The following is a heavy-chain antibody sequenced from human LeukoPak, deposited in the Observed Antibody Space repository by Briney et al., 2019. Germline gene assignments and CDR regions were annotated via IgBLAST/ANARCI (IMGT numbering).Heavy chain of an antibody. CDR2: IYSGGST. J-gene: IGHJ4*02. V-gene: IGHV3-66*02. CDR3: ARTHSSSWYYFDY. CDR1: GFTVSSNY. D-gene: IGHD6-13*01. Sequence: GGSLRLSCAASGFTVSSNYMSWVRQAPGKGLEWVSVIYSGGSTYYADSVKGRFTISRDNSKNTLYLQMNSLRAEDTAVYYCARTHSSSWYYFDYWGLGTLVTVSS.